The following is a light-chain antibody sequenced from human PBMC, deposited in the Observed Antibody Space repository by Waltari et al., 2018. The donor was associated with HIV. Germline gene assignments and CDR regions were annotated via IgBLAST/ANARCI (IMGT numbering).Light chain of an antibody. J-gene: IGLJ2*01. Sequence: QSALTQPASVSGSPGQSITIPCTGTSNDVGSYNLVSWYPHHPAQAPKLLIFEVTKRPSGVSNRFAAAKSGNTASLTISGLQAEDEADYYCCSYAGSSTLLFGGGTKLSVL. V-gene: IGLV2-23*02. CDR2: EVT. CDR3: CSYAGSSTLL. CDR1: SNDVGSYNL.